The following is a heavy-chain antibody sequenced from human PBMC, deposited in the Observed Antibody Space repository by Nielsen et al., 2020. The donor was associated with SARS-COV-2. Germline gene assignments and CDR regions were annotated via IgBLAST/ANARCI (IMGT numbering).Heavy chain of an antibody. CDR1: GFTVSSNY. CDR3: AGDPSGITRRFDL. CDR2: IYSDGST. Sequence: GGSLRLSCAASGFTVSSNYMSWVRQAPGKGLEWVSVIYSDGSTYYADSVKGRVSISRDNSKNTLYLQMNTLRAEDTAVYYCAGDPSGITRRFDLWGQGTMVTVSS. V-gene: IGHV3-53*01. D-gene: IGHD1-20*01. J-gene: IGHJ3*01.